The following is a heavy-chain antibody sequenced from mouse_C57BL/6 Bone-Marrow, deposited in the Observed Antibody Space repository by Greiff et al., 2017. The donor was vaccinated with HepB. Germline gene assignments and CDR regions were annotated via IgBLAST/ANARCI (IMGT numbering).Heavy chain of an antibody. V-gene: IGHV1-53*01. Sequence: VQLQQPGTELVKPGASVKLSCKASGYTFTSYWMHWVKQRPGQGLEWIGNINPSNGGTNYNEKFKSKATLTVDKSSSTAYMQLSSLTSEDSAVYYCARERYYYGSSPAWFAYWGQGTLVTVSA. CDR1: GYTFTSYW. CDR2: INPSNGGT. J-gene: IGHJ3*01. CDR3: ARERYYYGSSPAWFAY. D-gene: IGHD1-1*01.